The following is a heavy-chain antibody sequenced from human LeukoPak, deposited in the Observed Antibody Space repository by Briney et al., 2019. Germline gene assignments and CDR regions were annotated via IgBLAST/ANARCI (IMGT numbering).Heavy chain of an antibody. V-gene: IGHV3-43D*03. D-gene: IGHD6-19*01. CDR1: GFTFDDYA. J-gene: IGHJ4*02. Sequence: GGSLRLSCAASGFTFDDYAMHWVRQAPGKGLEWVSLISWDGGSTYYADSVKGRFTISRDNSKNSLYLQMNSLRAEDTALYYCAKAPYRIAVAGRRYFDYWGQGTLVTVSS. CDR2: ISWDGGST. CDR3: AKAPYRIAVAGRRYFDY.